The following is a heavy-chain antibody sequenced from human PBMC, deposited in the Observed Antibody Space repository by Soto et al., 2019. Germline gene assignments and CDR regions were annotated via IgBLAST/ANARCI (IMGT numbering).Heavy chain of an antibody. Sequence: DVQVLESGGGLVQPGGSLRLSCAASGFTFRSFAMSWVRQAPGKGLEWVSTITGSALTTYYADSVKGRFTISRDNSKDTVILQMNSLRAEHTAVYYCAIDVCSGDNCYLAFDMWGQGTMVTAFS. CDR1: GFTFRSFA. CDR2: ITGSALTT. D-gene: IGHD2-15*01. CDR3: AIDVCSGDNCYLAFDM. V-gene: IGHV3-23*01. J-gene: IGHJ3*02.